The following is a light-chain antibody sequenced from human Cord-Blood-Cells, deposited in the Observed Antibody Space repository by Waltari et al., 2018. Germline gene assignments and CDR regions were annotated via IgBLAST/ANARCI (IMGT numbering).Light chain of an antibody. J-gene: IGLJ1*01. CDR2: DVS. CDR1: RSDVGGYTY. CDR3: SSYTSSSTYV. V-gene: IGLV2-14*01. Sequence: QSALTQPASVSGSPGQSITISCTGTRSDVGGYTYVSWYQPHPGKAPKLMIYDVSNRPAGVSNRFSGSKSGNTASLTISGLQAEDEADYYCSSYTSSSTYVFGTGTKVTVL.